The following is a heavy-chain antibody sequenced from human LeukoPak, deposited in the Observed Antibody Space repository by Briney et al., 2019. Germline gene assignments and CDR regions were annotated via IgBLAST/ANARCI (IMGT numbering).Heavy chain of an antibody. CDR1: GGSISSGGYS. J-gene: IGHJ4*02. Sequence: PSETLSLTCAVSGGSISSGGYSWSWIRQPPGKGLEWIGYIYHSGSTYYNPSLKSRVTISVDRSKNQFSLKLSSVTAADTAVYYCARGPDYYGPGSPGTDWGQGTLVTVSS. V-gene: IGHV4-30-2*01. D-gene: IGHD3-10*01. CDR3: ARGPDYYGPGSPGTD. CDR2: IYHSGST.